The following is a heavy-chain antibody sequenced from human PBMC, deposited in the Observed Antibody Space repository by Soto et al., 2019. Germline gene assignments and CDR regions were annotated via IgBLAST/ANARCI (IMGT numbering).Heavy chain of an antibody. Sequence: QVQLVQSGAEVKKPGASVKVSCKASGYTFINYDITWVRQAPGQGLEWMGWIGTYNANTNYAQKLQGRVTMTTDTSTSTAYMEQRGLRSDDTAVYYCARVYGSGFCFDYWGQGTLVTVSS. J-gene: IGHJ4*02. CDR3: ARVYGSGFCFDY. CDR1: GYTFINYD. CDR2: IGTYNANT. V-gene: IGHV1-18*01. D-gene: IGHD3-10*01.